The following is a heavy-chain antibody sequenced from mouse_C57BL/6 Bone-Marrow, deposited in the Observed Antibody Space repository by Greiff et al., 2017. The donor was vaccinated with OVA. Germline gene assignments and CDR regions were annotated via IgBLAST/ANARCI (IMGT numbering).Heavy chain of an antibody. CDR2: IRNKANGYTT. J-gene: IGHJ2*01. Sequence: EVKLMESGGGLVQPGGSLSLSCAASGFTFTDYYMSWVRQPPGQALEWLGFIRNKANGYTTEYSASVKGRFTISRDNSQRILYLQMNALGAEDSATYNSARCTTLDYWGQGTTLTVSS. D-gene: IGHD1-1*01. V-gene: IGHV7-3*01. CDR3: ARCTTLDY. CDR1: GFTFTDYY.